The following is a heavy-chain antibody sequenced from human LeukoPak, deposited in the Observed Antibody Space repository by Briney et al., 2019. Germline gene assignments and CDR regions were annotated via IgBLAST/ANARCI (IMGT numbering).Heavy chain of an antibody. D-gene: IGHD2-15*01. CDR1: GFTFSTYW. CDR3: AREGVHCSGRSCLKAY. V-gene: IGHV3-7*03. CDR2: IKKDGSEK. J-gene: IGHJ4*02. Sequence: GGSLRLSCAASGFTFSTYWMSWVRQAPGKGLEWVANIKKDGSEKYYMDSVKGRFTISRDNAENSLYLQTNSLRAEDTAVYYCAREGVHCSGRSCLKAYWGQGTQVTVSS.